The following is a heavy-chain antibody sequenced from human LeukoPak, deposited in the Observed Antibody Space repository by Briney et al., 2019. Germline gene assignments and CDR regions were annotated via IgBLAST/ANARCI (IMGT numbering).Heavy chain of an antibody. J-gene: IGHJ6*02. CDR3: AGHSSSWSYFYYGMDV. D-gene: IGHD6-13*01. Sequence: PGGSLRLSCAASGFTFSSYAMHWVRQAPGKGLEWVAVISYDGSNKYYADSVKGRFTISRDNSKNTLYLQMNSLRAEDTAVYYCAGHSSSWSYFYYGMDVWGQGTTVTVSS. V-gene: IGHV3-30-3*01. CDR1: GFTFSSYA. CDR2: ISYDGSNK.